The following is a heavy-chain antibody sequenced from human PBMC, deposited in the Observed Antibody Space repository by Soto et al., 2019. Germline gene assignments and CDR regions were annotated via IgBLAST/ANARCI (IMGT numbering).Heavy chain of an antibody. V-gene: IGHV2-26*01. CDR3: ARILRNNHHPPDY. J-gene: IGHJ4*02. Sequence: QVILKESGPVLVQPTGPLTLTCTVSGISLSNDRSGVSWIRQSPGKALEWLAHIFSNDEKSHSTSLKSRLTISKDTSKSQVVLTMTNVDPVDTATDYCARILRNNHHPPDYWGQGTLVTVSS. CDR2: IFSNDEK. CDR1: GISLSNDRSG.